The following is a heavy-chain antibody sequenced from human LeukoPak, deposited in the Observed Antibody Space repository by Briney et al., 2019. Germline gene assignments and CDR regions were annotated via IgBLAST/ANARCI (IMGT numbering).Heavy chain of an antibody. D-gene: IGHD1-26*01. V-gene: IGHV3-7*01. CDR2: IHKAGTES. J-gene: IGHJ4*02. CDR3: ARVGTWELQRVFDY. CDR1: GFTFTDYW. Sequence: HAGRSLRLSCAASGFTFTDYWMTWVRQVPGKGLEWVANIHKAGTESYYVDSVKGRFAISRDNAKNSLYLQLSSLRVDDTAVYYCARVGTWELQRVFDYWGQGTLVTVSS.